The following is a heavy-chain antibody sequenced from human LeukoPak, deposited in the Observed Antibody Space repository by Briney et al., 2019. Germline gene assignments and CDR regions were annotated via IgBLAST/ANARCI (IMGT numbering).Heavy chain of an antibody. CDR3: ARDLNNRRGFDP. Sequence: ASVKVSCKASGYTFTGYYMHCVRQAPGQGLEWMGIINPSGGSTSYAQKFQGRVTMTRDTSTSTVYMELSSLRSEDTAVYYCARDLNNRRGFDPWGQGTLVTVSS. CDR2: INPSGGST. D-gene: IGHD1/OR15-1a*01. V-gene: IGHV1-46*01. CDR1: GYTFTGYY. J-gene: IGHJ5*02.